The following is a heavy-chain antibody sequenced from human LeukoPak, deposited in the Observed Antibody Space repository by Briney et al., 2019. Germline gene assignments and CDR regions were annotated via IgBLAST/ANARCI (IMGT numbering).Heavy chain of an antibody. Sequence: GESLKISCKGSGYSFTSYWIGWVRQMPGKGLEWMGIIYPGDSDTRYSPSFQGQVTISADKSIGTAYLQWSSLKASDTAMYYCARPGSTSFDAFDIWGQGTMVTVSS. CDR3: ARPGSTSFDAFDI. CDR1: GYSFTSYW. CDR2: IYPGDSDT. D-gene: IGHD2-2*01. V-gene: IGHV5-51*01. J-gene: IGHJ3*02.